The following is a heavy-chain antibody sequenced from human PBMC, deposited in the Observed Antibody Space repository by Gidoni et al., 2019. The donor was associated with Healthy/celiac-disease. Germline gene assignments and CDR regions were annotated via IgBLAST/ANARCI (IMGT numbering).Heavy chain of an antibody. J-gene: IGHJ3*02. D-gene: IGHD6-6*01. CDR3: AKDTSRWRARPGAFDI. V-gene: IGHV3-9*01. CDR2: ISWNSGSI. Sequence: EVQLVESGGGLVQPGRSLNPSCAASVFTFDDYAMHWVRPAPGSGREWVSGISWNSGSIGYADSVKGRFTISSDNAKNALYLQMNSLRAEDTALYSCAKDTSRWRARPGAFDIWGQGTMVTVSS. CDR1: VFTFDDYA.